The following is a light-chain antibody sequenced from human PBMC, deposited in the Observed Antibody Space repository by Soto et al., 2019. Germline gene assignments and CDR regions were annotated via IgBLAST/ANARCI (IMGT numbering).Light chain of an antibody. CDR3: QQLHSNPYT. CDR1: QGISSY. V-gene: IGKV1-9*01. J-gene: IGKJ2*01. Sequence: DIQLTQSPSFLSASVGDRVTITCQASQGISSYLAWYQQKPGTAPQLLIYAASTLQSGVPSRFSGSGSRTEFTLTISSLQPEDFATYYCQQLHSNPYTFGQGTKVEI. CDR2: AAS.